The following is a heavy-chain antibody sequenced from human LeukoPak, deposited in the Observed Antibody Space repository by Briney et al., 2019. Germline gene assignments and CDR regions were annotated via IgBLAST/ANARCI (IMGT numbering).Heavy chain of an antibody. J-gene: IGHJ3*02. D-gene: IGHD1-14*01. CDR1: GGSFSGYY. Sequence: PSETLSLTCAVYGGSFSGYYWSWIRQPPGKGLEWIGEINHSGSTNYNPSLKSRVTISVDTSKNQFSLKLSSVTAADTAVYYCARGGRPASKGSAFDIWGQGTMVTVSS. CDR2: INHSGST. CDR3: ARGGRPASKGSAFDI. V-gene: IGHV4-34*01.